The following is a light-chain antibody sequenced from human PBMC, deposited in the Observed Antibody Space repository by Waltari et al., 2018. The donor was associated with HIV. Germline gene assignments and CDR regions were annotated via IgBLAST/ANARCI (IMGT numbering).Light chain of an antibody. CDR1: SANIGSNT. Sequence: QSVLTQPPSASGTPGQRVTIPCSGSSANIGSNTVNWYQQLPGTAPTLLTHSTTQRPSGVPDRFSGSKAGTSASLAISGLQSEDEADYYCAAWDDSLNGPWVFGGGTKLTVL. CDR2: STT. J-gene: IGLJ3*02. V-gene: IGLV1-44*01. CDR3: AAWDDSLNGPWV.